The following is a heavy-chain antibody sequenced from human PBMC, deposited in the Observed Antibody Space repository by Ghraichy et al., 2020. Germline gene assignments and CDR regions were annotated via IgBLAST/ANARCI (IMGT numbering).Heavy chain of an antibody. CDR3: TRVKGTGVPFDY. D-gene: IGHD3/OR15-3a*01. CDR2: INSNSGDT. J-gene: IGHJ4*02. V-gene: IGHV1-2*02. Sequence: ASVKVSCKASGYTFTGYYMHWVRLAPGQGLEWMGWINSNSGDTNFAQKFQGRVTMTRDTSISTAYMELSSLRSDDTAVYYCTRVKGTGVPFDYWGQGTLVTDSS. CDR1: GYTFTGYY.